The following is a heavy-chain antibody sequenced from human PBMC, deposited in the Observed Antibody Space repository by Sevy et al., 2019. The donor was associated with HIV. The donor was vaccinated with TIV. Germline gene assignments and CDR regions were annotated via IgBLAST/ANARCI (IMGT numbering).Heavy chain of an antibody. Sequence: SETLSLTCTVSGGSISAYYWSWIRQSHGKALEYIGFIYYTGSTYYNPSLKNRVTISVDTSKNQSSLNLSSVTAADTAVYYCTRSPPVRSGDDSLNWFDPWGQGTVVTVSS. D-gene: IGHD5-12*01. CDR2: IYYTGST. CDR3: TRSPPVRSGDDSLNWFDP. CDR1: GGSISAYY. V-gene: IGHV4-59*01. J-gene: IGHJ5*02.